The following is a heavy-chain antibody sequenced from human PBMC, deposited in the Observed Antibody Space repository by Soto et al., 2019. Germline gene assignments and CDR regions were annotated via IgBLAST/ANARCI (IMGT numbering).Heavy chain of an antibody. CDR3: ARHGQQWLEKYYFDY. CDR1: GGTFSSYA. V-gene: IGHV1-69*01. CDR2: IIPIFGTA. J-gene: IGHJ4*02. Sequence: QVQLVQSGAEVKKPGSSVKVSCKASGGTFSSYAISWVRQAPGQGLEWMGGIIPIFGTANYAQKFQGRVKITADESTSTAYMELSSMRSEDTAVYYCARHGQQWLEKYYFDYWGQGTLVTVSS. D-gene: IGHD6-19*01.